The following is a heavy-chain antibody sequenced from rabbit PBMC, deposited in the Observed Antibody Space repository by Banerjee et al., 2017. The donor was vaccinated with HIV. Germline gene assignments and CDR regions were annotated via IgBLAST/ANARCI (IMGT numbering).Heavy chain of an antibody. J-gene: IGHJ2*01. CDR2: IDTSDGDT. D-gene: IGHD1-1*01. CDR1: GFSFNSGYD. V-gene: IGHV1S40*01. Sequence: QSLEESGGGLVKPGASLTLTCTASGFSFNSGYDMCWVRQAPRKGLEWVACIDTSDGDTDYANWPKGRFTISKASSTTVTLQMTSLTAADTATYFCARNYVNVFDPWGPGTLVTVS. CDR3: ARNYVNVFDP.